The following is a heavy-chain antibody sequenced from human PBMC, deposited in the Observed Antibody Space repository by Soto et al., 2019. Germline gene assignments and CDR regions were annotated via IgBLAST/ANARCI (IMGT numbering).Heavy chain of an antibody. CDR2: INPNGGVT. D-gene: IGHD5-12*01. CDR1: GDSFNDYY. CDR3: ARESGGATATLDYYYFYMDV. Sequence: QVQLVQSGAEVRKPGASVTVSCRSSGDSFNDYYIHSVRQAHGQGFEWMGWINPNGGVTKYAQKFQGWVSMTRDTSIRTVYMQLSRLRSDDTAVYYCARESGGATATLDYYYFYMDVWGTGTTVTVSS. V-gene: IGHV1-2*04. J-gene: IGHJ6*03.